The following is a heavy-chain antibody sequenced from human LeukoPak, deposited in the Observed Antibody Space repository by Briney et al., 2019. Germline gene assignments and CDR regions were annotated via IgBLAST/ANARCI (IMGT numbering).Heavy chain of an antibody. CDR2: ISGSGGST. CDR1: GFTFSSCA. V-gene: IGHV3-23*01. J-gene: IGHJ4*02. D-gene: IGHD2-15*01. CDR3: AQVLGLGYCSGGSCYSGFDY. Sequence: HPGGSLRLSCAASGFTFSSCAMSWVRQAPGKGLEWGSAISGSGGSTYYAGSVKGRFTISRDNSKNTLYLQMNSLRAEDTAVYYCAQVLGLGYCSGGSCYSGFDYWGQGTLVTVSS.